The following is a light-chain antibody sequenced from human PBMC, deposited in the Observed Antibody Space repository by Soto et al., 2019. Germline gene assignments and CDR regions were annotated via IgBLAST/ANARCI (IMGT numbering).Light chain of an antibody. Sequence: EIVMTQSPATLSVSPGERATLSCRASQSVGSDLAWYQQKPGQAPRLLIYGASTRATGIPARFSGSGSATEFTLTISSLQSEDFAVYYCQQYGSAPGTFGQGTKVDI. CDR3: QQYGSAPGT. CDR2: GAS. V-gene: IGKV3-15*01. CDR1: QSVGSD. J-gene: IGKJ1*01.